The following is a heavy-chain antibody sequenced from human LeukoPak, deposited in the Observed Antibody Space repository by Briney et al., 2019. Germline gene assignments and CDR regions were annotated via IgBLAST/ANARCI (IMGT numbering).Heavy chain of an antibody. CDR2: INSDGSST. CDR1: GFTFSSYW. Sequence: PGGSLRLSYAASGFTFSSYWMHWVRQAPGKGLVWVSRINSDGSSTSYADSVKGRFTISRDDARTSLYLQINSLRDEDTATYYCARDLHRRYFDKWGQGTLVTVSS. CDR3: ARDLHRRYFDK. V-gene: IGHV3-74*01. J-gene: IGHJ4*02.